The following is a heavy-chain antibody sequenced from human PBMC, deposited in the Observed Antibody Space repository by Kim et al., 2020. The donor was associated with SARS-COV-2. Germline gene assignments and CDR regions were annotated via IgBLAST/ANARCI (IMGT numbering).Heavy chain of an antibody. CDR3: ARDRGVGASPFEY. V-gene: IGHV3-66*01. CDR1: GFTVTSNY. Sequence: GGSLRLSCAASGFTVTSNYMSWVRQAPGKGLEWVSVIYRGGTTYYADSVKGRFTISRDASTLFLQMNSLRAEDTAVYYCARDRGVGASPFEYWGQGTLVT. CDR2: IYRGGTT. D-gene: IGHD1-26*01. J-gene: IGHJ4*02.